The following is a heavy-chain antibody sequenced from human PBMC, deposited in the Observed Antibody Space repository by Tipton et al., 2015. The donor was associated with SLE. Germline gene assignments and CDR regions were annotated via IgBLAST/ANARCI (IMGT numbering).Heavy chain of an antibody. Sequence: TLSLTCTVSGGSISSSSYYWGWIRQPPGKGLGWIGSIYYSGSTNYNPSLKSRVTISVDTSKNQFSLKLSSVTAADTAVYYCARDRELGMGGGPYYYYGMDVWGQGTTVTVSS. CDR3: ARDRELGMGGGPYYYYGMDV. J-gene: IGHJ6*02. CDR1: GGSISSSSYY. CDR2: IYYSGST. D-gene: IGHD7-27*01. V-gene: IGHV4-39*07.